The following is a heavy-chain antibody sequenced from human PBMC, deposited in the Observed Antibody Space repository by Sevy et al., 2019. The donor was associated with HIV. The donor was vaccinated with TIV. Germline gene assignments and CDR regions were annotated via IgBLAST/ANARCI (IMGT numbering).Heavy chain of an antibody. V-gene: IGHV1-2*02. CDR1: GYTFSDSGYY. CDR3: ARESYDFWTGPVDYDYGMDV. CDR2: INPKSGAT. D-gene: IGHD3-3*01. J-gene: IGHJ6*02. Sequence: ASVKISCKASGYTFSDSGYYVHWVRQAPGQGLEWMGWINPKSGATNYAQKFQGRATMTRDTSVSTANMELNRLTSDDTAVYYCARESYDFWTGPVDYDYGMDVWGQGTTVTVSS.